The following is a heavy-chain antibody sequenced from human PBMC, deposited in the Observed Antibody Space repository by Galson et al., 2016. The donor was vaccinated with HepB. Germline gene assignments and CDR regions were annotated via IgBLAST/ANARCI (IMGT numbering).Heavy chain of an antibody. J-gene: IGHJ4*02. V-gene: IGHV3-30*18. CDR2: ISYDGSKT. CDR3: AKDPLLYSRSWFYFDY. D-gene: IGHD6-13*01. CDR1: GFRFNNYG. Sequence: SLRLSCAASGFRFNNYGMHWVRQAPGKGLEWVAVISYDGSKTYYADSVKGRFIIFRDYSKNTLYLQMNTLRPEDTAVYYCAKDPLLYSRSWFYFDYWGQGTLVSVSP.